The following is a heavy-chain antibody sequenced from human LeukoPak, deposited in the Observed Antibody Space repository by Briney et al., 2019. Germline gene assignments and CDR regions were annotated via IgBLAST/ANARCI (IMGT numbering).Heavy chain of an antibody. D-gene: IGHD6-19*01. CDR3: ARDLRYSSGQYAGAFDI. Sequence: GGSLRLSCAASGFTFSSYSMNWVRQAPGKGLEWVSSISSSSSYIYYADSVKGRFTISRDNAKNSLYLQMNSRRGEDTAVYYCARDLRYSSGQYAGAFDIWGQGTMVTVSS. CDR2: ISSSSSYI. CDR1: GFTFSSYS. J-gene: IGHJ3*02. V-gene: IGHV3-21*01.